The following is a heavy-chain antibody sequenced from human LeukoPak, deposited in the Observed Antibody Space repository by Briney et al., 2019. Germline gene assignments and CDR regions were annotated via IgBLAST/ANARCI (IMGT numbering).Heavy chain of an antibody. J-gene: IGHJ3*02. CDR3: ARVTGDPPDKDAFDI. V-gene: IGHV4-4*02. Sequence: NASGTLSLTCAVSGGSISSSNWWSWVRQPPGKGLEWIGEIYHSGSTNYNPSLKSRVTISVDKSKNQFSLKLSSVTAADTAVYYCARVTGDPPDKDAFDIWGQGTMVTVSS. CDR2: IYHSGST. D-gene: IGHD7-27*01. CDR1: GGSISSSNW.